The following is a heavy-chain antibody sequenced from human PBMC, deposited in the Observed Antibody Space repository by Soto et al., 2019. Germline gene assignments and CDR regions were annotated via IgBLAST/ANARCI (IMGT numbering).Heavy chain of an antibody. Sequence: LRLSCAASGFTFSSYAMHWVRQAPGKGLEWVAVISYDGSNKYYADSVKGRFTISRDNSKNTLYLQMNSLRAEDTAVYYCARAHGIAVAGTGNWFDPWGQGTLVTVSS. CDR3: ARAHGIAVAGTGNWFDP. V-gene: IGHV3-30-3*01. J-gene: IGHJ5*02. CDR1: GFTFSSYA. CDR2: ISYDGSNK. D-gene: IGHD6-19*01.